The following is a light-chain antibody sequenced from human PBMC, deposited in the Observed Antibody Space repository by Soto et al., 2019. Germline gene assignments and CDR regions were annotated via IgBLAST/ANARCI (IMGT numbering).Light chain of an antibody. CDR1: RGIRSY. V-gene: IGKV1-16*02. CDR2: ATS. J-gene: IGKJ2*01. CDR3: QQYNEYPYT. Sequence: DIQMTQSPSSLSASVGDRVTITCRASRGIRSYLAWFRQKPGKAPESLIFATSSLQSGVPSKFSGSGSGTDFTLTISSLQPEDFATYYCQQYNEYPYTFCQGTKLQI.